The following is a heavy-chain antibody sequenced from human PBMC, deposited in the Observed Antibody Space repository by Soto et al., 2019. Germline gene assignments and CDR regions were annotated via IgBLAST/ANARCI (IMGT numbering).Heavy chain of an antibody. V-gene: IGHV1-18*03. J-gene: IGHJ6*02. Sequence: QVQLVQSGAEVKNPGASVKVSCKTSGYVFTSYGIGWARQAPGQGLEWMGWINTYNGNTNYAQNLQGRVTLTTDTTTSTSDKKLRSLRSNDMAIYYCVLVEVYGTPSPQDVWGQGTTVNVSS. CDR2: INTYNGNT. CDR1: GYVFTSYG. CDR3: VLVEVYGTPSPQDV. D-gene: IGHD2-15*01.